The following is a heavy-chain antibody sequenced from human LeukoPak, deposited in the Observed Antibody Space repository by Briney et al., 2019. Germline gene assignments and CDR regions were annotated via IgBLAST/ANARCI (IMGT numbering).Heavy chain of an antibody. J-gene: IGHJ6*02. Sequence: PSETLSLTCAVYGGSFSGYYWSWIRQPPGKGLEWIGEINHSGSTNYNPSLKSRVTISVDTSKNQFSLKLSSVTAADTAVYYCARDERGVKKGPVFGGMDVWGQGTTVTVSS. CDR3: ARDERGVKKGPVFGGMDV. V-gene: IGHV4-34*01. CDR2: INHSGST. D-gene: IGHD3-10*01. CDR1: GGSFSGYY.